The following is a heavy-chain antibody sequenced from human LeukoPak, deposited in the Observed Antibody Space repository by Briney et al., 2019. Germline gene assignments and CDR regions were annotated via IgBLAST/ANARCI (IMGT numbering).Heavy chain of an antibody. CDR3: ARVDCSGGSCYFYYYYYYMAM. CDR1: GFTFSDYY. D-gene: IGHD2-15*01. V-gene: IGHV3-11*01. CDR2: ISSSGSTI. J-gene: IGHJ6*03. Sequence: PGGSLRLSCAASGFTFSDYYMSWIRQAPGKGLEWVSYISSSGSTIYYADSVKGRFTISRDNAKNSLYLQMNSLRAEDTAVYYCARVDCSGGSCYFYYYYYYMAMWGKGTTVTVSS.